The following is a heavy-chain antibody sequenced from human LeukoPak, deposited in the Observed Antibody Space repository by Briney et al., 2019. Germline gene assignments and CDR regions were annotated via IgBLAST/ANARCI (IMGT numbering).Heavy chain of an antibody. D-gene: IGHD2-2*01. CDR2: ISSSSSYI. Sequence: GGSLRLSCAASGFTFSSYSMNWVRQAPGKGLEWVSSISSSSSYIYYADSVKGRFTISRDNAKNSLYLQMNSLRAEDTAVYYCARDPTGYCSSTSCPLEYYYYMDVWGKGTTVTVSS. CDR1: GFTFSSYS. V-gene: IGHV3-21*01. CDR3: ARDPTGYCSSTSCPLEYYYYMDV. J-gene: IGHJ6*03.